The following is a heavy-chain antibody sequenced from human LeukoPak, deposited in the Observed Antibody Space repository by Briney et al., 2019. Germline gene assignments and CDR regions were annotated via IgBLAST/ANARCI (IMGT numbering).Heavy chain of an antibody. D-gene: IGHD2-2*01. CDR1: GGTFSSHA. Sequence: SVKVSCKASGGTFSSHAIAWVRQAPGQGPEWMGGIIPISGTANYAQKFQGRVTITTDESASTAYMELSSLTSDDTAVYYCARGLQYQLLKALGYYYMDVWGEGTTVTVSS. CDR3: ARGLQYQLLKALGYYYMDV. CDR2: IIPISGTA. V-gene: IGHV1-69*05. J-gene: IGHJ6*03.